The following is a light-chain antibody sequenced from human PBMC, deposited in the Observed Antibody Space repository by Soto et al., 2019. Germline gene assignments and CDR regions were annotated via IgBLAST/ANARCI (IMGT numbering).Light chain of an antibody. CDR3: CSYAVGSALNYV. V-gene: IGLV2-23*01. J-gene: IGLJ1*01. Sequence: QSVLTQPASVSGSPGQSITISCTGISSDVGSYNLVSWYQQHPGKAPKVMIYEGSKRPSGVSSRFSGSQSGNTASLTISGLQAEDEADYYCCSYAVGSALNYVFGTGTKVTVL. CDR2: EGS. CDR1: SSDVGSYNL.